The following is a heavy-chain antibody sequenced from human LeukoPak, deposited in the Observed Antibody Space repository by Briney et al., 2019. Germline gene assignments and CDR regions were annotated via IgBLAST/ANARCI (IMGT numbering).Heavy chain of an antibody. CDR1: GYTFTDYD. D-gene: IGHD6-19*01. CDR2: ISAYNANT. V-gene: IGHV1-18*01. CDR3: ARVQGSSGWYIFDY. Sequence: ASVRVSCKTSGYTFTDYDITWVRQAPGQGLEWMGWISAYNANTNFAQNLQGRVTMTTDTSTSTAYMELRSLRSDDTAVYYCARVQGSSGWYIFDYWGQGTLVTVTS. J-gene: IGHJ4*02.